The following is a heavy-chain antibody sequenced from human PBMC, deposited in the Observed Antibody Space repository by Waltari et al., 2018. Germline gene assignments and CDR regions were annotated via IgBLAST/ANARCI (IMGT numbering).Heavy chain of an antibody. CDR1: GGTFSSYA. CDR3: ASDSSGSLDAGAFDI. CDR2: IIPIFGTA. V-gene: IGHV1-69*12. J-gene: IGHJ3*02. Sequence: QVQLVQSGAEVKKPGSSVTVSCKASGGTFSSYAFSWVRQAPGQGLEWMGGIIPIFGTANYAQKFQGRVTITADESTSTAYMELSSLRSEDTAVYYCASDSSGSLDAGAFDIWGQGTMVTVSS. D-gene: IGHD3-22*01.